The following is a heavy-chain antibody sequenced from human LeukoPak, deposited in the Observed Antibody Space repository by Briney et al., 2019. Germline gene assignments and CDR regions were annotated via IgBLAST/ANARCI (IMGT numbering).Heavy chain of an antibody. V-gene: IGHV1-18*01. Sequence: GASVKVSCKASGGTFSSYAISWVRQALGQGLEWMGWISAYNGNTNYAQKLQGRVTMTTDTSTSTAYMELRSLRSDDTAVYYCARVPMYYYGSGTGTNWGQGTLVTVSS. CDR2: ISAYNGNT. J-gene: IGHJ4*02. CDR3: ARVPMYYYGSGTGTN. D-gene: IGHD3-10*01. CDR1: GGTFSSYA.